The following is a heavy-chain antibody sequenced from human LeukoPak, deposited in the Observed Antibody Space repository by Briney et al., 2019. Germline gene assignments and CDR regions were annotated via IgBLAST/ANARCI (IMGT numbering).Heavy chain of an antibody. CDR3: ARGILAGLDY. CDR1: GGSISSGSYY. J-gene: IGHJ4*02. V-gene: IGHV4-61*02. CDR2: IYTSAST. Sequence: SETLSLTCTVSGGSISSGSYYWSWIRQPAGKGLEWIGRIYTSASTNYNPSLKSRVTISVDTSKNQFSLKLSSVTAADTAVYYCARGILAGLDYSGQGTLVTVSS. D-gene: IGHD3/OR15-3a*01.